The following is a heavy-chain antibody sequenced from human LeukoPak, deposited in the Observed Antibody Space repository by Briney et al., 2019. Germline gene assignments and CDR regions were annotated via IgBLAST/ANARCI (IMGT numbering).Heavy chain of an antibody. CDR3: AELGITMIGGV. CDR1: GYTFSSYS. Sequence: GGSLRISCAASGYTFSSYSMNWVCQAPGKGLEWVSSISSSSSYIYYADSVKGRFTISRDNAKNSLCLQMNSLRAEDTAVYYCAELGITMIGGVWGKGTTVTISS. V-gene: IGHV3-21*01. J-gene: IGHJ6*04. CDR2: ISSSSSYI. D-gene: IGHD3-10*02.